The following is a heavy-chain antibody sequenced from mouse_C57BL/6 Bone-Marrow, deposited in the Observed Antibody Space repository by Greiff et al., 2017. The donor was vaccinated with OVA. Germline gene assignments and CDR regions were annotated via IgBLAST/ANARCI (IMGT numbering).Heavy chain of an antibody. CDR1: GYTFTDYN. CDR2: INPNNGGT. CDR3: ARTSYYFDY. J-gene: IGHJ2*01. V-gene: IGHV1-22*01. Sequence: EVKLMESGPELVKPGASVKMSCKASGYTFTDYNMHWVKQSHGKSLEWIGYINPNNGGTSYNQKFKGKATLTVNKSSSTAYMELRSLTSEDSAVYYCARTSYYFDYWGQGTTLTVSS.